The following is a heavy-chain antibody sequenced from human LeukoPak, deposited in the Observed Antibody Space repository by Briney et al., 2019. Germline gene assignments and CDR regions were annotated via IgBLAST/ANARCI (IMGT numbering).Heavy chain of an antibody. Sequence: GGSLRLSCAASGFTFDDYAMHWVRQDPGKGLEWVSLISGDGGSTYYADSVKGRFTISRDNSKNSLYLQMNSLRTEDTALYYCAKGIAAAGYFDYWGQGTLVTVSS. CDR3: AKGIAAAGYFDY. D-gene: IGHD6-13*01. J-gene: IGHJ4*02. CDR2: ISGDGGST. CDR1: GFTFDDYA. V-gene: IGHV3-43*02.